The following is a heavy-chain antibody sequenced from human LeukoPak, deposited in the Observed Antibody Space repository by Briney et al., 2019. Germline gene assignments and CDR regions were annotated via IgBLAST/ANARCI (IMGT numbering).Heavy chain of an antibody. D-gene: IGHD4-11*01. CDR2: ISGSGGST. CDR3: AKQFTVTSLGRDY. V-gene: IGHV3-23*01. Sequence: GGSLRLSCAASGFTFSSYAMSWVRQAPGKGLEWVSAISGSGGSTYYADVVKGRFTISRDNSKNTLYLQMNSLRAEDTAVYYCAKQFTVTSLGRDYWGQGTLVTVSS. J-gene: IGHJ4*02. CDR1: GFTFSSYA.